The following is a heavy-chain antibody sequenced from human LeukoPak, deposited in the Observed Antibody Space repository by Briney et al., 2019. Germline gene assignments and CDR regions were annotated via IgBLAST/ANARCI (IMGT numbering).Heavy chain of an antibody. Sequence: ASVTVSCTVAGYTFTDHYMHWVRQAAGQGREWIGWINPNSGTTNLAKKFQGRVTMTRDTFFSTAYMELSRLTSDDTAVYYCARDRNFNIVVVTTWLGAMDVWGQGTTVTASS. J-gene: IGHJ6*02. V-gene: IGHV1-2*02. D-gene: IGHD2-21*02. CDR3: ARDRNFNIVVVTTWLGAMDV. CDR1: GYTFTDHY. CDR2: INPNSGTT.